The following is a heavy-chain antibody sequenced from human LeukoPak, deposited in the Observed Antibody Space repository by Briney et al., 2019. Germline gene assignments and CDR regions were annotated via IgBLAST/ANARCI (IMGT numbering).Heavy chain of an antibody. CDR3: ARGPRANHFNWFDP. J-gene: IGHJ5*02. CDR2: ISSSDIYI. D-gene: IGHD1-26*01. CDR1: GFIFSTYS. V-gene: IGHV3-21*01. Sequence: GGSLRLSCAASGFIFSTYSMNWVRQAPGKGLEWVSSISSSDIYIYYADSVKGRFTISRDNAKNSLYLQMNSLRAEDTAVYYCARGPRANHFNWFDPWGQGTLVTVSS.